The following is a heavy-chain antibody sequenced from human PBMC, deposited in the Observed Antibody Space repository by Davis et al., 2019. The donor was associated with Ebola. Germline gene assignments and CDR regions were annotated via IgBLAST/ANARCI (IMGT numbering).Heavy chain of an antibody. CDR3: ARVLTMIVVVQGHFDL. D-gene: IGHD3-22*01. V-gene: IGHV3-66*01. CDR1: GFTFSSYG. CDR2: IYSGGST. Sequence: GESLKISCAASGFTFSSYGMHWVRQAPGKGLEWVSVIYSGGSTYYADSVKGRFTISRDNSKNTLYLQMNSLRAEDTAVYYCARVLTMIVVVQGHFDLWGRGTLVTVSS. J-gene: IGHJ2*01.